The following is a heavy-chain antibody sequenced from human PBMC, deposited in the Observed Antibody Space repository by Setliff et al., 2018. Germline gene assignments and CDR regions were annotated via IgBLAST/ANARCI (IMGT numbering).Heavy chain of an antibody. CDR1: GDSISDAS. V-gene: IGHV4-59*08. CDR2: VFYNGAA. J-gene: IGHJ6*03. D-gene: IGHD1-1*01. CDR3: VRQTSHAGIVTPYYYYFYMDV. Sequence: SETLSLTCTVSGDSISDASFMAWIRQPPGKGLEFIGYVFYNGAAKYDPSLKSRVTMSVDPSENQFSLTLTAVTAADAAVYYCVRQTSHAGIVTPYYYYFYMDVWGTGTTVTVSS.